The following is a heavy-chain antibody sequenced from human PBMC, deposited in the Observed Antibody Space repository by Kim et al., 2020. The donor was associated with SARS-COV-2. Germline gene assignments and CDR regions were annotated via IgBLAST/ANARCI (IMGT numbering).Heavy chain of an antibody. V-gene: IGHV1-69*13. CDR2: IIPIFGTA. J-gene: IGHJ6*02. D-gene: IGHD2-15*01. CDR1: GGTFSSYA. Sequence: SVKVSCKASGGTFSSYAISWVRQAPGQGLEWMGGIIPIFGTANYAQKFQGRVTITADESTSTAYMELSSLRSEDTAVYYCARVALLQDRYYYYGMDVWGQGTTVTVSS. CDR3: ARVALLQDRYYYYGMDV.